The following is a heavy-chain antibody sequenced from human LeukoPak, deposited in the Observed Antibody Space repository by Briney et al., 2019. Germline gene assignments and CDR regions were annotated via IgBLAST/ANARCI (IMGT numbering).Heavy chain of an antibody. V-gene: IGHV4-4*02. J-gene: IGHJ4*02. CDR1: GGSISSSAW. CDR3: ARDLGSSWFEPLDY. D-gene: IGHD6-13*01. CDR2: VYHSGST. Sequence: SGTLSLTCAVSGGSISSSAWWSWVRQPPGKGLEWIGEVYHSGSTNYNSFLKSRVTISVDKSKNQFSLKLTSATAADTAVCYCARDLGSSWFEPLDYWGQGILVIVSS.